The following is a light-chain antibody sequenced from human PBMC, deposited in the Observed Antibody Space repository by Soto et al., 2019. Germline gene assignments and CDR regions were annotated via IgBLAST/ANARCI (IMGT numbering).Light chain of an antibody. J-gene: IGLJ3*02. CDR2: RDG. Sequence: QSVLTQPPSASGTPGQSLTISCSGSSSNIGSHFVYWYQHLPGTAPKLLIFRDGQRPSGVPARFFGSKSGTSASLAISGLRSEDEADYYCAVWDQSLTGWVFGGGPTVTVL. CDR1: SSNIGSHF. V-gene: IGLV1-47*01. CDR3: AVWDQSLTGWV.